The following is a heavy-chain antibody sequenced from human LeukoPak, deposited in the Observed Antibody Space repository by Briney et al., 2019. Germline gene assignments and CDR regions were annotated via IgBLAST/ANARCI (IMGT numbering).Heavy chain of an antibody. CDR2: ISSSSSTI. D-gene: IGHD2-2*01. CDR3: ARPSGAPYCSSTSCAPSAY. J-gene: IGHJ4*01. V-gene: IGHV3-48*04. Sequence: GGSLRLFCAASGFTFRIYNMNWVRQDPAKGLEGGSYISSSSSTIYYADSLKRRFTISRDNAKTSLYLHMNSLRADDTAVYYCARPSGAPYCSSTSCAPSAYWGTGTLVTVSS. CDR1: GFTFRIYN.